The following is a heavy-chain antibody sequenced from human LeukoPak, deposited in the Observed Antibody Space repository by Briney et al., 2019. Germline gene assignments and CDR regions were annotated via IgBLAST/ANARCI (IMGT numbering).Heavy chain of an antibody. CDR2: MNPNSGNP. D-gene: IGHD3-9*01. Sequence: ASVKVSCKASGYTFTSYDINWVRQATGQGLEWMGCMNPNSGNPGYAQKFQGRVTITRNTSISTAYMELSSLRSEDTAVYYCARGPERYFDWFTQRYYYYYMDVWGKGTTVTVSS. CDR1: GYTFTSYD. CDR3: ARGPERYFDWFTQRYYYYYMDV. V-gene: IGHV1-8*03. J-gene: IGHJ6*03.